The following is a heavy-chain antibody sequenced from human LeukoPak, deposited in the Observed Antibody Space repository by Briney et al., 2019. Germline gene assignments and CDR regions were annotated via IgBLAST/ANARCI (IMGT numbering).Heavy chain of an antibody. Sequence: PSETLSLTCTVSGGSISSGGYYWSWIRQPPGKGLEWIGYIYHSGSTYYNPSLKSRVTISVDRSKNQFSLKLSSVTAADTAVYYCARGTPRDGYNLRYWGQGTLVTVSS. J-gene: IGHJ4*02. CDR1: GGSISSGGYY. D-gene: IGHD5-24*01. CDR3: ARGTPRDGYNLRY. V-gene: IGHV4-30-2*01. CDR2: IYHSGST.